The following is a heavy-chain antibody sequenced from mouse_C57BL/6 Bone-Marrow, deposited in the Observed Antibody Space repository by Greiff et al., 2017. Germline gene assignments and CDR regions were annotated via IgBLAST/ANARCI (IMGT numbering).Heavy chain of an antibody. CDR3: VSAGYDYAWFAY. CDR2: IRSKSNKYAT. D-gene: IGHD2-4*01. V-gene: IGHV10-1*01. Sequence: EVMLVESGGGLVQPKGSLKLSCAASGFSFNTYAMNWVRQAPGKGLEWVARIRSKSNKYATYYADSVKDRFTISRDDSESMLYLQMNNLKTENTAMYYCVSAGYDYAWFAYGGQGTLVTVSA. CDR1: GFSFNTYA. J-gene: IGHJ3*01.